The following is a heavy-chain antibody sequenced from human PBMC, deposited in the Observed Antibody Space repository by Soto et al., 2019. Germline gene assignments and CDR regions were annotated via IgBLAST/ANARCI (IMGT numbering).Heavy chain of an antibody. CDR2: IYYSGST. V-gene: IGHV4-59*01. D-gene: IGHD3-9*01. Sequence: SETLSLTCTVSGFSISSYYWSWIRQPPGKGMEWIGYIYYSGSTNYNPSLKSRVTISVDTSKNQFSLRLSSVTAADTAVYYCAGGILNPYYFDYWGQGTLVTVSS. J-gene: IGHJ4*02. CDR1: GFSISSYY. CDR3: AGGILNPYYFDY.